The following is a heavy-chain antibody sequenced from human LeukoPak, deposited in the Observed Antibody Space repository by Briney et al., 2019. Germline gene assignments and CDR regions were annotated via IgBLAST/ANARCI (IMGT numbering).Heavy chain of an antibody. D-gene: IGHD3-10*01. CDR2: ISSSSSTI. J-gene: IGHJ5*02. CDR3: ARISYPVFVELSRGWFDP. Sequence: PGGSLRLSCAASGFTFSSYSMNWVRQAPGKGLEWVSYISSSSSTIYYADSVKGRFTISRDNAKNSLHLQMNSLRAEDTAVYYCARISYPVFVELSRGWFDPWGQGTLVTVSS. CDR1: GFTFSSYS. V-gene: IGHV3-48*01.